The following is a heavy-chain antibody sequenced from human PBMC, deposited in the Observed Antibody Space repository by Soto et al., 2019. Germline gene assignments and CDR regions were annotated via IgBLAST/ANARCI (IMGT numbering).Heavy chain of an antibody. V-gene: IGHV4-38-2*01. J-gene: IGHJ4*02. D-gene: IGHD3-16*01. CDR3: TRGAGAPWVRFDS. Sequence: LSLTCGVSGYSTTSGFYWGWVRQSPGKGLEWIGTISYSAKTFYNPSLASRFSMAVDSSKNQFSLRLTSVTAADTALYYCTRGAGAPWVRFDSWGRGILVTV. CDR1: GYSTTSGFY. CDR2: ISYSAKT.